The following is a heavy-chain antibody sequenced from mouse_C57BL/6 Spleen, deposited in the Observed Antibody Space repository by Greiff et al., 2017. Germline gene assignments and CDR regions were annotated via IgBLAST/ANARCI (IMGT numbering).Heavy chain of an antibody. J-gene: IGHJ4*01. CDR3: ARPAMDD. V-gene: IGHV5-17*01. CDR1: GFTFSDYG. CDR2: ISSGSSTL. Sequence: EVMLVESGGGLVKPGGSLKLSCAASGFTFSDYGMHWVRQAPEKGLEWVAYISSGSSTLYYADTVKGRFTITRDNAKNTLFLQMTSLRSEDTAMYYCARPAMDDGGQGTSVTVSS.